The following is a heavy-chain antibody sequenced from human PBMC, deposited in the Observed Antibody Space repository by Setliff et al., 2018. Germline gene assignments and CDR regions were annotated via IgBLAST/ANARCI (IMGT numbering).Heavy chain of an antibody. D-gene: IGHD1-26*01. CDR3: ARSSYSGSYLNV. Sequence: SETLSLTCAVSGDSISCSNWWNWVRQPPGKGLEWIGEIYHSGSTKYNPSLKSRVTISVDKSKNQFSLKLSSVTAADTAVYYCARSSYSGSYLNVWGQRTTVTVSS. CDR2: IYHSGST. J-gene: IGHJ6*02. V-gene: IGHV4-4*02. CDR1: GDSISCSNW.